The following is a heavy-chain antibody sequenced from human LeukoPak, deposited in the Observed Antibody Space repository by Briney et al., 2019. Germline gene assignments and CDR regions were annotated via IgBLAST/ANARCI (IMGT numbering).Heavy chain of an antibody. J-gene: IGHJ4*02. D-gene: IGHD7-27*01. CDR1: GGSISSSSYY. Sequence: SEALSLTCTVSGGSISSSSYYWGWIRQPPGKGLEWIGSIYYSGSTYYNPSLKSRVTISVDTSKNQFSLKLSSVTAADTAVYYCARVRRDWGVDYWGQGTLVTVSS. CDR3: ARVRRDWGVDY. V-gene: IGHV4-39*07. CDR2: IYYSGST.